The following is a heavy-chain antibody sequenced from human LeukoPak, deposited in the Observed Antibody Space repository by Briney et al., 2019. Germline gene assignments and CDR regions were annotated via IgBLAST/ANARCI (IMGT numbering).Heavy chain of an antibody. Sequence: SQTLSLTCTVSGGSISSGDYYWSWIRQPPGKGLEWIGYIYYSGSTYYNPSLKSRVTISVDTSKNQFSLKLSSVTAADTAVYYCAREAKDYDILTGYKYPPYYFDYWGQGTLVTVSS. J-gene: IGHJ4*02. CDR1: GGSISSGDYY. V-gene: IGHV4-30-4*01. D-gene: IGHD3-9*01. CDR2: IYYSGST. CDR3: AREAKDYDILTGYKYPPYYFDY.